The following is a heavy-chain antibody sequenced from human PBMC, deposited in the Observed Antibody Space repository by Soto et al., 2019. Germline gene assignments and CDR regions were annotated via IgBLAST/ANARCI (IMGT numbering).Heavy chain of an antibody. D-gene: IGHD6-19*01. V-gene: IGHV3-7*01. CDR3: ARVAYGNGWIFDY. CDR1: GFTFSNYW. Sequence: QPGGSLRLSCAASGFTFSNYWMSWVRQAPGKGLEWVANIKQDGSEKYYVDSVKGRFTLSRDNAKNSLQLQMSSLRDEDTAVYFCARVAYGNGWIFDYWGQGTLVTVSS. CDR2: IKQDGSEK. J-gene: IGHJ4*01.